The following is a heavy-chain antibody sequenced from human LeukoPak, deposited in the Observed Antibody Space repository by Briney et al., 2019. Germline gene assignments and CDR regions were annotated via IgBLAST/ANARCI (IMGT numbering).Heavy chain of an antibody. Sequence: SETLSLTCTVSGGSIRSSSYYWTWIRQPPGKGLEWIGYIYYSGSTNYNPSLKSRVTISVDTSKNQFSLKLSSVTAAATAVYYCARLFRSGSYYTSLDYWGQGTLVTVSS. J-gene: IGHJ4*02. CDR2: IYYSGST. D-gene: IGHD3-10*01. CDR3: ARLFRSGSYYTSLDY. CDR1: GGSIRSSSYY. V-gene: IGHV4-61*05.